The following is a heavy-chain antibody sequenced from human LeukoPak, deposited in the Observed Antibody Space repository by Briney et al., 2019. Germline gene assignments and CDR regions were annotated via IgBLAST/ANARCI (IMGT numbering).Heavy chain of an antibody. D-gene: IGHD3-9*01. V-gene: IGHV4-59*12. Sequence: SETLSLTCTVSGGSISSYYWSWIRQPPGKGLEWIGYIYYSGSTNYNPSLKSRVTISVDTSKNQFSLKLSSVTAADTAVYYCAREEDYDILTGQGHFDYWGQGTLVTVSS. CDR1: GGSISSYY. CDR3: AREEDYDILTGQGHFDY. CDR2: IYYSGST. J-gene: IGHJ4*02.